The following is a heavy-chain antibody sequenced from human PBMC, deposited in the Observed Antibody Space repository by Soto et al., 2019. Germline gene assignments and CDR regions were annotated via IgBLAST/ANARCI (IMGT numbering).Heavy chain of an antibody. J-gene: IGHJ5*02. CDR3: ARGLGSSWYNWFDP. Sequence: ASVKVSCKASGYTFTSYDINWVRQATGQGLEWMGWMNPNSGNTGYAQKFQGRVTMTRNTSISTAYMELSSLRSEDTAVYYCARGLGSSWYNWFDPWGQGTLVTVSS. D-gene: IGHD6-13*01. V-gene: IGHV1-8*01. CDR1: GYTFTSYD. CDR2: MNPNSGNT.